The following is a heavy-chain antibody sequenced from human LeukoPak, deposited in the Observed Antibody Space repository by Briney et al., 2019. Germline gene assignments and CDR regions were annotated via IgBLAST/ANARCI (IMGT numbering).Heavy chain of an antibody. CDR3: ARHSTTITTGWFDP. CDR2: IYYSGST. D-gene: IGHD4-11*01. V-gene: IGHV4-39*01. Sequence: TSETLSLTCTVSGGSISSSSYYWGWIRQPPGKGLEWIGSIYYSGSTYYNPSLKSRVTISVDTSKNQFSLKLSSVTAADTAVYYCARHSTTITTGWFDPWGQGTLVTVSS. CDR1: GGSISSSSYY. J-gene: IGHJ5*02.